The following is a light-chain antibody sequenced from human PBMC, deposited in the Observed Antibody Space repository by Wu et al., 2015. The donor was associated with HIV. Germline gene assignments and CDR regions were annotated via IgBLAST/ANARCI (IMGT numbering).Light chain of an antibody. J-gene: IGKJ1*01. CDR3: QQYNNYRWT. CDR2: DAS. Sequence: EVVLTQSPGTLSLSPGERATLSCRASQSVNSNFLAWYQQKPAQPPRLLIYDASSRAIGVPDRFSGSGSGTDFTLTISRLEPEDFAVYYCQQYNNYRWTFGQGTKVDFK. CDR1: QSVNSNF. V-gene: IGKV3-20*01.